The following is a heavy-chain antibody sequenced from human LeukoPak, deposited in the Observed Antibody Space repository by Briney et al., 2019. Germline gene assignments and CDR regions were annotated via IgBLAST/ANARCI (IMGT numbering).Heavy chain of an antibody. CDR1: GYSFTDYW. V-gene: IGHV5-51*01. J-gene: IGHJ5*02. Sequence: GESLKISCKGSGYSFTDYWIAWVRQMPGKGLEWVGIIYAGDSQTRYSPSFQGQVTISADKSINTAYLQWSSLKASDTAMYYCARHTVFSAISSWFDPWGQGTLVTVSS. D-gene: IGHD3-9*01. CDR2: IYAGDSQT. CDR3: ARHTVFSAISSWFDP.